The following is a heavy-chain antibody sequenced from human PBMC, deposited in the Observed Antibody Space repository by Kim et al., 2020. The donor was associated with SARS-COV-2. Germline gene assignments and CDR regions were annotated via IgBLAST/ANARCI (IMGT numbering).Heavy chain of an antibody. D-gene: IGHD2-15*01. V-gene: IGHV3-74*01. CDR2: GRCT. CDR3: ASGLTPGQY. J-gene: IGHJ4*02. Sequence: GRCTSYADSVKGRFTISRDNAKNTLYLQMNSLRAEDTAVYYCASGLTPGQYWGQGTLVTVSS.